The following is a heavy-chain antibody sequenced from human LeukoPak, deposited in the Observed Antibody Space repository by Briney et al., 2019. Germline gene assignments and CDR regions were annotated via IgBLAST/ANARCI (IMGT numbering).Heavy chain of an antibody. CDR3: ARQPPDYYGSGNWFDP. Sequence: PSETLSLTCAVSGGSISSSNWWSWVRQPPGKGLEWIGEIYHSGSTNYNPSLKSRVTISVDKSKNQFSLKLSSVTAADTAVYYCARQPPDYYGSGNWFDPWGQGTLVTVSS. CDR1: GGSISSSNW. V-gene: IGHV4-4*02. D-gene: IGHD3-10*01. J-gene: IGHJ5*02. CDR2: IYHSGST.